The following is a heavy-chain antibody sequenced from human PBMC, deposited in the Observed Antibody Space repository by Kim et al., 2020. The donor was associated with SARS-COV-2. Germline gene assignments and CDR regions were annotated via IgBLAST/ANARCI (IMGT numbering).Heavy chain of an antibody. D-gene: IGHD6-13*01. CDR2: ISYDGSNK. CDR3: AKVWGVEQLEAFDI. V-gene: IGHV3-30*18. J-gene: IGHJ3*02. CDR1: GFTFSSYG. Sequence: GGSLRLSCAASGFTFSSYGMHWVRQAPGKGLEWVAVISYDGSNKYYADSVKGRFTISRDNSKNTLYLQMNSLRAEDTAVYYCAKVWGVEQLEAFDIWGQGTMVTVSS.